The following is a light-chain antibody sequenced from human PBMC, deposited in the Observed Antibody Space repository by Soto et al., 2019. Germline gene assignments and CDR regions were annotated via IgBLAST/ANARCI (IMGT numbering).Light chain of an antibody. V-gene: IGLV2-14*01. CDR1: SSDVGGYDY. Sequence: QSVLTQPASVSGSPGQSITISCTGTSSDVGGYDYVSWYQQHPGKAPKLMIFEVSDRPSGVSNRFSGSKSGNTASLTISGLQAEDGADYYCSSYSGSNTLVVFGGGTKLTVL. CDR2: EVS. J-gene: IGLJ2*01. CDR3: SSYSGSNTLVV.